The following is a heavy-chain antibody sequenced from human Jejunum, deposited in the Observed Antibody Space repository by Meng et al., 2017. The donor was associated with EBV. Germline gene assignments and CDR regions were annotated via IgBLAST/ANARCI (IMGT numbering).Heavy chain of an antibody. Sequence: VQLVESGGGLGKPGGPLSPSCAASGFTLSSYSMNWVRQAPGKGLEWVSYISSGSSFIYYADSVKGRFTISRDDAKNSLSLQMNNLGADDTAVYYCVRDSSFNVHWGQGTLVTVSS. D-gene: IGHD3-16*02. CDR2: ISSGSSFI. CDR1: GFTLSSYS. J-gene: IGHJ4*02. CDR3: VRDSSFNVH. V-gene: IGHV3-21*02.